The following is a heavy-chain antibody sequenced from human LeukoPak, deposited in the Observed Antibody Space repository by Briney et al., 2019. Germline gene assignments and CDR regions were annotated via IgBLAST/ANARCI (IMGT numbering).Heavy chain of an antibody. D-gene: IGHD2-15*01. CDR1: GSSFTTYW. CDR3: ARPRTTGSSGDAFDI. V-gene: IGHV5-51*01. J-gene: IGHJ3*02. Sequence: GESLKISCKGSGSSFTTYWIGWVRPMPGKGLEWMGIIYPGDSDTRYSPSFQGQVTISADKSLTTAYLQWSSLKASDTAMYYCARPRTTGSSGDAFDIWGQGTMVTVSS. CDR2: IYPGDSDT.